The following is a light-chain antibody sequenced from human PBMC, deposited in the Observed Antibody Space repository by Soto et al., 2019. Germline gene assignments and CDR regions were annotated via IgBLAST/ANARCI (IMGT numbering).Light chain of an antibody. Sequence: EKVMTQSPATLSVSPGERATLSCRASQSVRSNLAWYQQKPGQPPRLLIYDASTRATGIPSRFSGSGSGTEFTLTITGLQTEDLATYYCQQSYSAPPLTFGGGTKVEI. V-gene: IGKV3-15*01. J-gene: IGKJ4*01. CDR3: QQSYSAPPLT. CDR2: DAS. CDR1: QSVRSN.